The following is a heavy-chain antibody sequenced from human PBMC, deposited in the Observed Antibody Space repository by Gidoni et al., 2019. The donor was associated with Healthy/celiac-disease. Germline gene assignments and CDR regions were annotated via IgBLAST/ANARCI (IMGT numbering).Heavy chain of an antibody. V-gene: IGHV4-34*01. Sequence: QVQLQQWGAGLLKPSETLSLTCAVYGGSFSGYYWSWIRQPPGKGLEWIGEINHSGSTNYNPSLKSRVTISVDTSKNQFSLKLSSVTAADTAVYYCARVTWGSGYYYYGMDVWGQGTTVTVSS. CDR1: GGSFSGYY. CDR3: ARVTWGSGYYYYGMDV. CDR2: INHSGST. D-gene: IGHD7-27*01. J-gene: IGHJ6*02.